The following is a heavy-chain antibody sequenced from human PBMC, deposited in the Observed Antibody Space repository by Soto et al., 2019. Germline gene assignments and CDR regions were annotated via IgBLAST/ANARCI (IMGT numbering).Heavy chain of an antibody. J-gene: IGHJ5*02. CDR3: AKDNIVLPARPDFVGQGWFDP. CDR2: ISGSGGST. D-gene: IGHD2-2*01. CDR1: GFTFSSYA. Sequence: PGGSLRLSCAASGFTFSSYAMSWVRQAPGKGLEWVSAISGSGGSTYYADSVKGRFTISRDNSKNTLYLQMNSLRAEDTAVYYCAKDNIVLPARPDFVGQGWFDPWGQGTLVTVSS. V-gene: IGHV3-23*01.